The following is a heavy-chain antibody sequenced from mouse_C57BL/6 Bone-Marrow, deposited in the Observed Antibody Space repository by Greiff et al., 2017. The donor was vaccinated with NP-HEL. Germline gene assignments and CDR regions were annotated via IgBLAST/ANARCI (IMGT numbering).Heavy chain of an antibody. D-gene: IGHD1-1*01. J-gene: IGHJ2*01. Sequence: QVQLQQPGAELVKPGASVKLSCKASGYTFTSYWMHWVKQRPGQGLEWIGMIHPNSGSTNYNEKFKSKATLTVDKSSSTAYMQLSSLTSEDSAVYYCAIITTVYYCDDWGQGTTLTVSS. CDR1: GYTFTSYW. CDR3: AIITTVYYCDD. CDR2: IHPNSGST. V-gene: IGHV1-64*01.